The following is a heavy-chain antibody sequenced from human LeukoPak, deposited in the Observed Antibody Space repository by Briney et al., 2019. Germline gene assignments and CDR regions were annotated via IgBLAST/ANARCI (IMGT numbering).Heavy chain of an antibody. D-gene: IGHD3-10*01. CDR3: ARGYYGSGSHCCHMDV. V-gene: IGHV4-34*01. CDR1: VGSFSGYY. J-gene: IGHJ6*03. CDR2: INHSGST. Sequence: SETLSLTCADYVGSFSGYYWSWIRQPPGKGLEWIGEINHSGSTNYNSSLKSRVTISVDTSKNQFSLKLSSVTAADTAVYYCARGYYGSGSHCCHMDVWGKGTTITVS.